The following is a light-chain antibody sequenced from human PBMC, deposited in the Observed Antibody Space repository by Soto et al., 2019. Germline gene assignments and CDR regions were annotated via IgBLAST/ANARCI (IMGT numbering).Light chain of an antibody. CDR2: QNT. J-gene: IGLJ2*01. V-gene: IGLV3-1*01. CDR1: KLGDKY. Sequence: SYELTQPPSVSVSPGQTASITCSGHKLGDKYAYWYQQKPGQSPVLIIYQNTKRPYGIPERFSGSNSVNTATLTISGTQAIDEAVYYCQAWDSNTEIFGGGTKLTVL. CDR3: QAWDSNTEI.